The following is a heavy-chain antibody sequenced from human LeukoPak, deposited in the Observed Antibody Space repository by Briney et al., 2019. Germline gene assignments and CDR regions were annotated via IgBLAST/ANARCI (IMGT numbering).Heavy chain of an antibody. J-gene: IGHJ4*02. CDR3: ARGALTYYYDS. V-gene: IGHV3-11*01. CDR2: TSFSGRTI. D-gene: IGHD4/OR15-4a*01. Sequence: GGSLRLSCAASGFIFSDYYMSWFRQVPGKGLEWIAYTSFSGRTIYYADSVKGRFTISRDNAKNSLFLQMNSLRAEDTAPYYCARGALTYYYDSWGQGTLVTVSS. CDR1: GFIFSDYY.